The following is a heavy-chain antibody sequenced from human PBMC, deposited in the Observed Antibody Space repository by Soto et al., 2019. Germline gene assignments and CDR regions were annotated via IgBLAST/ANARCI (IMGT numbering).Heavy chain of an antibody. V-gene: IGHV1-69*02. J-gene: IGHJ5*02. Sequence: QVQLVQSGAEGKKPGSSMKVSCKASGGTFSSYSISWVRQAPVQGLEWMGRIIPMFGIANYAQRLQGRVTITPEKSTNTAYMELSSLKSGDTAVYYCAGAKYNWFDPWGQGTLVTVSS. CDR3: AGAKYNWFDP. CDR1: GGTFSSYS. CDR2: IIPMFGIA.